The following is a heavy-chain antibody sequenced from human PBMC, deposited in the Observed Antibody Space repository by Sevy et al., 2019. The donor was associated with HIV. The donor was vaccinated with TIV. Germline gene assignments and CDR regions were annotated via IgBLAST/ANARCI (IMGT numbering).Heavy chain of an antibody. J-gene: IGHJ4*02. CDR2: ISGSGGST. D-gene: IGHD3-16*02. Sequence: GGSLRLSCAASGFSFSTYAMSWVRQAPGKGLEWVSGISGSGGSTYYADSVKGRFTISRDNSKNTVYLQMNSLRVEDTAVYYCGKDQGDYIWGSYRYWGQGTLVTVSS. V-gene: IGHV3-23*01. CDR1: GFSFSTYA. CDR3: GKDQGDYIWGSYRY.